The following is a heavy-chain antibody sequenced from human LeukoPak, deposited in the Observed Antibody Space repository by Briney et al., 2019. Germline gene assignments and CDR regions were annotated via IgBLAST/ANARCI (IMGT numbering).Heavy chain of an antibody. CDR2: IYPGDSDT. J-gene: IGHJ4*02. D-gene: IGHD4-11*01. V-gene: IGHV5-51*01. CDR3: ARPLNAGGVMTTVSY. Sequence: GESLKISCKGSGYSITSYWIGWVRQMPGKGLEWMGIIYPGDSDTRYSPSFQGQVTISADKSISTAYLQWSSLKASDTAMYYCARPLNAGGVMTTVSYWGQGTLVTVSS. CDR1: GYSITSYW.